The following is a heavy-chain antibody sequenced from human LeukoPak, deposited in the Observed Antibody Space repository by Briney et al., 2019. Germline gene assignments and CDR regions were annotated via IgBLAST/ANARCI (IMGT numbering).Heavy chain of an antibody. D-gene: IGHD5-18*01. CDR2: INHSGST. Sequence: KPSETLSLTCAVYGGSFSGYYWSWIRQPPGKGLEWIGEINHSGSTNYNPSLKSRVTISVDTSKNQFSLKLSSVTAADTAVYYCARGDRSYGRYGLWGQGTLVTVSS. V-gene: IGHV4-34*01. CDR3: ARGDRSYGRYGL. CDR1: GGSFSGYY. J-gene: IGHJ4*02.